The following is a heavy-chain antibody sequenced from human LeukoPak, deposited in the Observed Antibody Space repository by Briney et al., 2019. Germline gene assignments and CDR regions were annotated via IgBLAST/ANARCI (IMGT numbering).Heavy chain of an antibody. V-gene: IGHV3-48*03. J-gene: IGHJ4*02. CDR3: AARNYDSSGYPLYLDW. CDR2: ISSSGSTI. Sequence: PGGSLRLSCAAPGFTFSSYEMNWVRQAPGKGLEWVSYISSSGSTIYYADSAKGRFTISRDNAKNSLYLQMNSLRAEDTAVYYCAARNYDSSGYPLYLDWWGQGTLVTVSS. D-gene: IGHD3-22*01. CDR1: GFTFSSYE.